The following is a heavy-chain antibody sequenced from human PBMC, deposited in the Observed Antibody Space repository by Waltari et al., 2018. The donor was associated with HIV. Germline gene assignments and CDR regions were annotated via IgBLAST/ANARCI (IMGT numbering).Heavy chain of an antibody. D-gene: IGHD5-18*01. CDR3: ARDGRGYTYGSYYYYMDV. CDR1: GYTFTRHY. Sequence: QVQLVQSGAEVKKPGASVKVSCKASGYTFTRHYIHWVRQAPGQGLEWMGIINASGGTTSHAQKFQGRVTMTRDTSTTTVYMELSSLRSEDTAVYYCARDGRGYTYGSYYYYMDVWGTGTTATVSS. V-gene: IGHV1-46*01. CDR2: INASGGTT. J-gene: IGHJ6*03.